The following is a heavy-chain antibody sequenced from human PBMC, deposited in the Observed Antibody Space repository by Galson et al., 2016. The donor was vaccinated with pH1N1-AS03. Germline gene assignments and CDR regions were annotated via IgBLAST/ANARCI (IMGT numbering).Heavy chain of an antibody. Sequence: SVKVSCKVSGYTLTAYYIHWVRQAPGQGLEWMGLINPKTEGTYSAQKFQGRVTMTRDTSVSTAYMELTWLTSDDTAVYFCARDAAYYYGMDVWGQGTTVIVS. J-gene: IGHJ6*02. V-gene: IGHV1-2*06. CDR3: ARDAAYYYGMDV. CDR2: INPKTEGT. CDR1: GYTLTAYY. D-gene: IGHD6-25*01.